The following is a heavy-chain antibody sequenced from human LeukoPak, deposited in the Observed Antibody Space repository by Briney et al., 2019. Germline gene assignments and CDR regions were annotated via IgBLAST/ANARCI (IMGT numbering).Heavy chain of an antibody. CDR2: INTNTGNP. J-gene: IGHJ4*02. Sequence: GASVKVSCKASGYTFTSYAMNWVRQAPGQGLEWMGWINTNTGNPTYAQGFTGRFVFSLDTSVSTAYLQISSLKAEDTAVYYCTRDLREATGTRPIDYWGQGTLVTVSS. V-gene: IGHV7-4-1*02. CDR1: GYTFTSYA. CDR3: TRDLREATGTRPIDY. D-gene: IGHD1-1*01.